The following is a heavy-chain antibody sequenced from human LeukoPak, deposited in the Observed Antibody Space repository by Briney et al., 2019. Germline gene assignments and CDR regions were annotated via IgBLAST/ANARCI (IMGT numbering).Heavy chain of an antibody. D-gene: IGHD1-20*01. V-gene: IGHV3-7*01. CDR3: ARDNWHDYYYYMDV. Sequence: GGSLRLSCAASGFTLSRYWMSWVRQAPGKGLAWVANIKEDGSEKYYVDSVKGRFTISRDNAKNSLYLQMNSLRAEDTAVYYCARDNWHDYYYYMDVWGKGTTVTVSS. CDR1: GFTLSRYW. J-gene: IGHJ6*03. CDR2: IKEDGSEK.